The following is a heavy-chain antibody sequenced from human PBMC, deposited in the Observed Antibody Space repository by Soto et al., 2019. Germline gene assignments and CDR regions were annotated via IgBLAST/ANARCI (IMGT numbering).Heavy chain of an antibody. V-gene: IGHV4-61*01. Sequence: QVQLQESGPGLVKPSETLSLTCTVSGGSVSSGSYYWSWIRQPPGKGLEWIGYIYYSGSTNYNPSLKSRVTISVDTSKNQFSLKLSSVTAADTAVYYCARQEDYCSSTSCSRWFDPWGQGTLVTVSS. J-gene: IGHJ5*02. CDR1: GGSVSSGSYY. D-gene: IGHD2-2*01. CDR2: IYYSGST. CDR3: ARQEDYCSSTSCSRWFDP.